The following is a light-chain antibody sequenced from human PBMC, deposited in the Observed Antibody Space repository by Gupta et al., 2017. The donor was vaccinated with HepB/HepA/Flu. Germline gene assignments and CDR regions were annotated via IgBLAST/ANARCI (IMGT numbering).Light chain of an antibody. Sequence: QSVLTQAPSVSGTPGQRVTISCSGSSSNIGSNTVNWYQQLPGTAPKLLIYSNNQRPSGVPDRFSGSKSGTSASLDISGLQSEDEADYYCAAWDDSLNGPVFGGGTKLTVL. J-gene: IGLJ3*02. CDR2: SNN. CDR3: AAWDDSLNGPV. CDR1: SSNIGSNT. V-gene: IGLV1-44*01.